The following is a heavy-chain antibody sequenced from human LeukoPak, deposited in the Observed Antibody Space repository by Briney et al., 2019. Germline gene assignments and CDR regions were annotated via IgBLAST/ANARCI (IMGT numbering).Heavy chain of an antibody. CDR1: GYSFTTYW. V-gene: IGHV5-51*01. CDR3: ARWYYDGSGYSTLFDY. D-gene: IGHD3-22*01. CDR2: IYPGDSDT. J-gene: IGHJ4*02. Sequence: GESLKISCKGSGYSFTTYWIGWVRQMPGKSLEWMGIIYPGDSDTRYSPSFQGQVTISADRSMSTAYLQWSSLKASDTAMYYCARWYYDGSGYSTLFDYWGQGTLVTVSS.